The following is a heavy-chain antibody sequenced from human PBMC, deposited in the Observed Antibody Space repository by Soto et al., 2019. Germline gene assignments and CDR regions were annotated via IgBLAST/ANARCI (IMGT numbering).Heavy chain of an antibody. V-gene: IGHV3-23*01. D-gene: IGHD1-7*01. CDR1: GLIFETYS. J-gene: IGHJ4*02. Sequence: EVLLLESGGGLVQPGGSLRLSCAASGLIFETYSMSWVRQPPGKGLEWVSGISGAGGSTYYADSVKGRFTISRDNSKNTLYLQVNSLRTEDTAVYYCAKSWGNTWELYYFDSWGQGTLVTVSS. CDR2: ISGAGGST. CDR3: AKSWGNTWELYYFDS.